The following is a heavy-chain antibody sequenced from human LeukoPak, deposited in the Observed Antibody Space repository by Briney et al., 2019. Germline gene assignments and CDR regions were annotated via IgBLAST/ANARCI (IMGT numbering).Heavy chain of an antibody. CDR1: GFIFSHYW. J-gene: IGHJ4*02. V-gene: IGHV3-7*01. CDR3: ARDQVGPED. D-gene: IGHD1-26*01. CDR2: IKQDGSDK. Sequence: GGSLRLSCAASGFIFSHYWMSWVRQAPGKGLEWVANIKQDGSDKYYVDSVKGRFTISRDNAKNSLYLQMNSLRAEDTAVYYCARDQVGPEDWGQGTLVTVPS.